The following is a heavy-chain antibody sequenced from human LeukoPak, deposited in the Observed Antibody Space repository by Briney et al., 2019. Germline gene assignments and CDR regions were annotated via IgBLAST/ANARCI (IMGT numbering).Heavy chain of an antibody. V-gene: IGHV3-21*01. CDR2: ISSSSSYI. J-gene: IGHJ6*03. Sequence: PGGSLRLSCAASGSTFSSYSMNWVRQAPGKGLEWVSSISSSSSYIYYADSVKGRFTISRDNAKNSLYLQMNSLRAEDTAVYYCARVPTVTTHYYYMDVWGKGTTVTVSS. CDR1: GSTFSSYS. D-gene: IGHD4-17*01. CDR3: ARVPTVTTHYYYMDV.